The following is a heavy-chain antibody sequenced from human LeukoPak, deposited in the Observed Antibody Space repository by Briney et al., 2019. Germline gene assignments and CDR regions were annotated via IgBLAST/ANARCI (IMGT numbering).Heavy chain of an antibody. J-gene: IGHJ3*02. D-gene: IGHD1-26*01. Sequence: GGSLRLSCAASGFPVSSNYMSWVRQAPGKGLEWVSVIYSGGSTYYADSVKGRFTISRDNSKNTLYLQMNSLRAEDTAVYYCARDSGPDAFDIWGQGTMVTVSS. V-gene: IGHV3-66*02. CDR2: IYSGGST. CDR1: GFPVSSNY. CDR3: ARDSGPDAFDI.